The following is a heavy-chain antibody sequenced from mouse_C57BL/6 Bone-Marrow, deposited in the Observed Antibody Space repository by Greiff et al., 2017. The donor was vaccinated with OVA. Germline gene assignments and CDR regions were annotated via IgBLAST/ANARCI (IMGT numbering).Heavy chain of an antibody. D-gene: IGHD1-1*01. CDR1: GYTFTSYW. CDR3: ANHYYGSSYGFAY. V-gene: IGHV1-55*01. Sequence: VQLQQPGAELVKPGASVKMSCKASGYTFTSYWITWVKQRPGQGLEWIGDIYPGSGSTNYNEKFKSKATLTVDTSSSTAYMQLSSLTSEDSAVYYCANHYYGSSYGFAYWGQGTLVTVSA. J-gene: IGHJ3*01. CDR2: IYPGSGST.